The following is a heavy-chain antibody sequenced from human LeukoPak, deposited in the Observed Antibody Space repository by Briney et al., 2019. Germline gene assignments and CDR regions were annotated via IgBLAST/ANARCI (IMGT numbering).Heavy chain of an antibody. CDR1: GGSISSGGYS. CDR3: ARDSFQRERWLQNRAPVVFDY. J-gene: IGHJ4*02. Sequence: SQTLTLTCAVSGGSISSGGYSWSWIRQPPGKGLEWIGYIYHSGSTYYNPSLKSRVTISVDRSKNQFSLKLSSVTAADTAVYYCARDSFQRERWLQNRAPVVFDYWGQGTLVTVSS. CDR2: IYHSGST. D-gene: IGHD5-24*01. V-gene: IGHV4-30-2*01.